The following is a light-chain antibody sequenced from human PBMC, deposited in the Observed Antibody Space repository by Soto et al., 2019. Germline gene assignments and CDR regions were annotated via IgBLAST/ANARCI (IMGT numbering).Light chain of an antibody. CDR2: DAS. CDR1: QSVTRW. V-gene: IGKV1-5*01. J-gene: IGKJ2*03. CDR3: QHYTRYPYS. Sequence: DIQMTQSPATLSASVGDRVTITCRASQSVTRWLAWYQQTPGTAPRLLIFDASTLHDGVPSRFSSSGSGTEFTLTISGLQAGDFATYFCQHYTRYPYSFGQGTKLEIK.